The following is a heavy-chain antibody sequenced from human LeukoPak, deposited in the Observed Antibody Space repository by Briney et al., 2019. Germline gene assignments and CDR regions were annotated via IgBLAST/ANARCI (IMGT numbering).Heavy chain of an antibody. CDR3: VSFYETY. CDR2: ISSSSNYI. J-gene: IGHJ4*02. D-gene: IGHD2/OR15-2a*01. Sequence: AGGSLRLSCAASGFTFSSYTMNWVRQAPGKGLEWVSSISSSSNYIYYGDSVKGRFTISKDNAKNTVYLQMNSLRAEDTAVYYCVSFYETYWGRGTLVTVSS. V-gene: IGHV3-21*01. CDR1: GFTFSSYT.